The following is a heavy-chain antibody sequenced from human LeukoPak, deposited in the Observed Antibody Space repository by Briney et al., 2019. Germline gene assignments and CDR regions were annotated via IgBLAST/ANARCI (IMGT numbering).Heavy chain of an antibody. D-gene: IGHD3-3*01. CDR2: MNPNSGNT. CDR3: AREGPQGGFYDYYYMDV. J-gene: IGHJ6*03. CDR1: GYTFTSYD. V-gene: IGHV1-8*03. Sequence: ASVKVSCKASGYTFTSYDINWVRQATGQGLEWMGWMNPNSGNTGYAQKFQGRVTITRNTSISTAYMELSSLRSEDTAVYYCAREGPQGGFYDYYYMDVWGQGTAITVSS.